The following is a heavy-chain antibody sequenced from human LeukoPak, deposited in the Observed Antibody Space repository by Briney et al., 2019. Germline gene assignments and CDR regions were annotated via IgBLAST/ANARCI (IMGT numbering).Heavy chain of an antibody. Sequence: PSETLSLTCTVSGGSIRSSTDYWGWIRQPPGKELEWIGSNYYSGSTYYNPSLKSRVAISVDASKNQFSLKLSSVTAADTAVYYCAREGDYYDTSGTLDYWGQGTLVTVSS. D-gene: IGHD3-22*01. CDR1: GGSIRSSTDY. CDR3: AREGDYYDTSGTLDY. J-gene: IGHJ4*02. V-gene: IGHV4-39*07. CDR2: NYYSGST.